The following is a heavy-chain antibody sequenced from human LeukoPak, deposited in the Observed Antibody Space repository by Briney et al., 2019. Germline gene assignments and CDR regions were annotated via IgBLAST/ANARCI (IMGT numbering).Heavy chain of an antibody. Sequence: QPGRSLRLSCAASGFTFNTYAMHWVRQAPGKGLEWVAVISYDGGNKYYADSVKGRFTISRDNSKNTLFLQMNSLRAEDTAVYYCARDFGGYWLFLDFWGQETLVTVSS. V-gene: IGHV3-30-3*01. CDR1: GFTFNTYA. D-gene: IGHD3-9*01. CDR3: ARDFGGYWLFLDF. J-gene: IGHJ4*02. CDR2: ISYDGGNK.